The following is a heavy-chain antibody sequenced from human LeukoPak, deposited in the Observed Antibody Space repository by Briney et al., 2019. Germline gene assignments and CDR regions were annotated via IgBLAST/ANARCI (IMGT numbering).Heavy chain of an antibody. J-gene: IGHJ4*02. D-gene: IGHD3-10*01. V-gene: IGHV3-23*01. Sequence: TGGSLRLSYAASGFTFRSCAMSWVRQAPGKGLEWVSAISGSGGSTYYADSVKGRFTISRDNSKNTLYLQMNTLRAEDTAVYYCARYKTVGDYFDYWGQGTLVTVSS. CDR2: ISGSGGST. CDR3: ARYKTVGDYFDY. CDR1: GFTFRSCA.